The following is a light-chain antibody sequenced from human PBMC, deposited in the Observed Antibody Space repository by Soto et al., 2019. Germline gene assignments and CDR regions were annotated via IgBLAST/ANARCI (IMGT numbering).Light chain of an antibody. V-gene: IGKV3-15*01. CDR2: GAS. J-gene: IGKJ4*01. CDR1: QSVGNN. CDR3: QQYRNWPLT. Sequence: EIVMTQSPATLSVSPGERATLSCRASQSVGNNLAWYRQKSGQAPRLLICGASTRATGIPARFSGSGSGTEFTLTIDSLQSDDFAVYLCQQYRNWPLTFGGGTKVEIK.